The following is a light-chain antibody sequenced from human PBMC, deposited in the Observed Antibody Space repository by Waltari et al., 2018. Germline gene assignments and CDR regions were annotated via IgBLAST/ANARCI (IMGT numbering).Light chain of an antibody. CDR3: QQSYTLPYT. CDR2: DTS. Sequence: DIQMTQSPSPLSASVGDRVTITCRASQTIYNSLNWYQHKPGKAPKLLISDTSTLQSGVPSSCSGRGSGTEFTRTISRLQPEDFGTYYCQQSYTLPYTFGQGTKLDI. CDR1: QTIYNS. V-gene: IGKV1-39*01. J-gene: IGKJ2*01.